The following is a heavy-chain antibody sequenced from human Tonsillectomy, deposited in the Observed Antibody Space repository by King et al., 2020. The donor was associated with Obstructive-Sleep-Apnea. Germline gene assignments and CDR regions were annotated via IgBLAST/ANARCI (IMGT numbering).Heavy chain of an antibody. CDR3: ARDRDDGLDY. CDR2: ISSNGGST. V-gene: IGHV3-64*01. D-gene: IGHD2-21*01. CDR1: GFTFSSYA. J-gene: IGHJ4*02. Sequence: VQLVESGGGLVQPGGSLRLSCAASGFTFSSYAMHWVRQAPGKGLEYVSAISSNGGSTYYANSVKGRFTISRDNSKNTLYLQMGSLRAEDMAVYYCARDRDDGLDYWGQGTLVTVSS.